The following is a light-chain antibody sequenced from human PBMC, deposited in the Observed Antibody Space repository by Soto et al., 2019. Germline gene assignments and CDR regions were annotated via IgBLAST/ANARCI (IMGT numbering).Light chain of an antibody. V-gene: IGLV2-14*01. J-gene: IGLJ1*01. Sequence: QSALTQPASVSVSPGQSITSSCTGTSSDVGSYNRVSWYQQPPGTAPKLIIYEVRNRPSGVSNRFSGSKSGNTAYLTISGLQAEDEADYFCNSYTTSSTYVFGTGTKVTVL. CDR2: EVR. CDR3: NSYTTSSTYV. CDR1: SSDVGSYNR.